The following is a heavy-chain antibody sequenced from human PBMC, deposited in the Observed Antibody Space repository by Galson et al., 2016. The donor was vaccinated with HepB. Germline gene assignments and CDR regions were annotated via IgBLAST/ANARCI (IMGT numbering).Heavy chain of an antibody. Sequence: SLRLSCAASGFTFGTFDMHWVRQAPGKGLQWVAVISYHGSFNFYLDSVKGRFTISRDNSKNTLYLEMNSLRPEDTAIYYCAKDPGTYGSFYGMDVWGQGTTVTVSS. J-gene: IGHJ6*02. V-gene: IGHV3-30*18. CDR1: GFTFGTFD. CDR3: AKDPGTYGSFYGMDV. D-gene: IGHD3-10*01. CDR2: ISYHGSFN.